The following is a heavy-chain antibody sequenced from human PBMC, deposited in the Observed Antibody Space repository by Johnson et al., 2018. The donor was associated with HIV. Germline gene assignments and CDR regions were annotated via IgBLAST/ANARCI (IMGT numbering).Heavy chain of an antibody. CDR3: ARSVVVTAQSGCYACDI. V-gene: IGHV3-30*04. CDR2: ISYDGSNK. CDR1: GFTFSSYA. Sequence: QVQLVESGGGVVQPGRSLRLSCAASGFTFSSYAMHWVRQAPGKGLEWVAVISYDGSNKYYADSVKGRFTISRDNSKNTLYLQMNSLRAEDTAVDYCARSVVVTAQSGCYACDIWGQGTMVTVSS. D-gene: IGHD2-21*02. J-gene: IGHJ3*02.